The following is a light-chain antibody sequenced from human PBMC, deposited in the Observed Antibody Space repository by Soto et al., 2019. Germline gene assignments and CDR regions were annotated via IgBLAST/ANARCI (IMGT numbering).Light chain of an antibody. CDR2: HAS. CDR1: QSVGRDY. CDR3: QQYASSPLT. V-gene: IGKV3-20*01. J-gene: IGKJ4*01. Sequence: EIVLTQSPGTLSLSPGERATLSCRASQSVGRDYLAWYQQKPGQAPRLLIYHASNRATGIPDRYSGSGSGTVFTLTISRLEPEDFAEFYCQQYASSPLTFGGGTKVEIK.